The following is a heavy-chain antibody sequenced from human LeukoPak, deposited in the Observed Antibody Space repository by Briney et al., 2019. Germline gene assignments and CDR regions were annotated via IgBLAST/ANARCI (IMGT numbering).Heavy chain of an antibody. CDR1: GYTFTGYY. V-gene: IGHV1-2*02. Sequence: ASVKVSCKASGYTFTGYYMHWVRQAPGQGLEWMGWINPNSGGTNYAQKFQGRVTMTRDTSISTAYMELSRLRSDDTAVYYCAKVITIFGAGGYWGQGTLVTVSS. D-gene: IGHD3-3*01. CDR2: INPNSGGT. CDR3: AKVITIFGAGGY. J-gene: IGHJ4*02.